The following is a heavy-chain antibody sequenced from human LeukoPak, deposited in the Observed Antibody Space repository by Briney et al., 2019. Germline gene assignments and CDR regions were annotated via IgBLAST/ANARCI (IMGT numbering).Heavy chain of an antibody. CDR2: IYYSGIT. J-gene: IGHJ4*02. V-gene: IGHV4-39*01. Sequence: SETLSLTCTVSGGSISSSSYYRGWIRQPPGKGLEWNGSIYYSGITYYNPSLKSRVTISVDTSKNQLSLKLSSVTAADTAVYYCARVGGLYNFDILTGYLYYFDYWGQGSLVTVSS. CDR3: ARVGGLYNFDILTGYLYYFDY. CDR1: GGSISSSSYY. D-gene: IGHD3-9*01.